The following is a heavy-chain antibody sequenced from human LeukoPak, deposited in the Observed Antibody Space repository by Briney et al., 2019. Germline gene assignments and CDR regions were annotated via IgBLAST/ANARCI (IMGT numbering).Heavy chain of an antibody. D-gene: IGHD3-10*02. J-gene: IGHJ3*02. CDR2: IKTDGSEK. V-gene: IGHV3-7*03. Sequence: PGGSLRLSCAAPGFIFSNYWMGWVRQAPGKGLESLANIKTDGSEKYYVDSVKGRFSISRDNAKNSLYQQMNSLRAEDTAVYYCVSAVRGSSFAICGQGTKVTVSS. CDR1: GFIFSNYW. CDR3: VSAVRGSSFAI.